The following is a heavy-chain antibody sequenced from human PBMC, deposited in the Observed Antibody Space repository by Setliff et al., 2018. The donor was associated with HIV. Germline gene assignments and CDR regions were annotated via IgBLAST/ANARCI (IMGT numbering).Heavy chain of an antibody. J-gene: IGHJ4*02. V-gene: IGHV7-4-1*02. Sequence: ASVKVSCKASGYTFNNYAMNWVRQAPGQGLELMGWINTNTGNPTYAQGFTGRFVFSLDTSVSTAYLQISSLKAEDTAVYFCARDLKRPNSNFWGGYPIPFDSRGQGTLVTVSS. CDR1: GYTFNNYA. CDR2: INTNTGNP. CDR3: ARDLKRPNSNFWGGYPIPFDS. D-gene: IGHD3-3*01.